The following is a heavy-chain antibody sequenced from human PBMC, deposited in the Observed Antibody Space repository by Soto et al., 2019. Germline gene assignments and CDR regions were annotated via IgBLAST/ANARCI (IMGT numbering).Heavy chain of an antibody. J-gene: IGHJ4*02. CDR3: ASWIEYYYDSSGPQDY. V-gene: IGHV3-23*01. D-gene: IGHD3-22*01. CDR1: GFTFSSYA. CDR2: ISGSGDST. Sequence: PGGSLRLSCAASGFTFSSYAMSWVRQAPGKGLEWVSGISGSGDSTYYADSVKGRFTISRDNSKNTLYLQMNSLRAEDTAVYYCASWIEYYYDSSGPQDYWGQGTLVTVSS.